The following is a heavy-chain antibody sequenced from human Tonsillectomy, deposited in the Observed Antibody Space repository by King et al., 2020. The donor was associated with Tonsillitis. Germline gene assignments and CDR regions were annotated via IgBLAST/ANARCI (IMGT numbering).Heavy chain of an antibody. CDR3: ARSGHYDFWSGYYNWFDP. V-gene: IGHV4-59*01. CDR1: GGSISSYY. CDR2: IYYSGST. J-gene: IGHJ5*02. D-gene: IGHD3-3*01. Sequence: QLQESGPGLVKPSETLSLTCTVSGGSISSYYWSWIRQPPGKGLELIGYIYYSGSTNYNPSLKSRVTISVDTSKNQFSLKLSSVTAADTAVYYCARSGHYDFWSGYYNWFDPWGQGTLVTVSS.